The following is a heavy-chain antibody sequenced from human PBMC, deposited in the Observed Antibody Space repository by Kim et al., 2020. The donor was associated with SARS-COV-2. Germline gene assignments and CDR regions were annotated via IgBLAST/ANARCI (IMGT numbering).Heavy chain of an antibody. CDR3: TREYCTNASCYSGLDV. V-gene: IGHV1-18*04. J-gene: IGHJ6*02. CDR2: ISPYNGHT. Sequence: ASVKVSCKASGYSFTSHGITWVRQDPGQGLEWVGWISPYNGHTNYAQKHQGKVSMTTERSTSTAYMELRSLRNDDTELYYWTREYCTNASCYSGLDVWGQGTTVTVSS. D-gene: IGHD2-2*01. CDR1: GYSFTSHG.